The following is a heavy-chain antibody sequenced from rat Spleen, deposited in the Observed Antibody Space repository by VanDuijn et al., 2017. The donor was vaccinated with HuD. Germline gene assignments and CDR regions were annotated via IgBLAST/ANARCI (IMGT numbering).Heavy chain of an antibody. V-gene: IGHV5-29*01. D-gene: IGHD4-3*01. CDR3: ARARYNSGYFDY. CDR2: ISYDGSST. Sequence: EVQLVESDGGLVQPGRSLKLSCAASEFTFSDYYMAWVRQAPTKGLEWVATISYDGSSTYYRDSVKGRFTISRDNAKSTLYLQIDSLRSEDTATYYCARARYNSGYFDYWGPGVMVTVSS. CDR1: EFTFSDYY. J-gene: IGHJ2*01.